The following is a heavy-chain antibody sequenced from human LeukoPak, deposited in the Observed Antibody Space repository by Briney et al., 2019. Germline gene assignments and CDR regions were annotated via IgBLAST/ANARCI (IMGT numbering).Heavy chain of an antibody. CDR1: GFTFDDYA. CDR3: AKDLSSSWEYDAFDI. D-gene: IGHD6-13*01. CDR2: ISWNSGSI. Sequence: GRSLRLSCAASGFTFDDYAMHWVRQAPGKGLEWVSGISWNSGSIGYADSVKGRFTISRDNAKNSLYLQMNSLRAEDTALYYCAKDLSSSWEYDAFDIWGQGTMVTVSS. V-gene: IGHV3-9*01. J-gene: IGHJ3*02.